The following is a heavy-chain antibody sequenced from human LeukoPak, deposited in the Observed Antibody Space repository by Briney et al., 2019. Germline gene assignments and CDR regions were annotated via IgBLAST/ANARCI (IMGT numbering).Heavy chain of an antibody. Sequence: SVKVPCKASGGTFSSYAISWVRQAPGQGLEWMGRTIPILGIANYAQKFQGRVTITADKSTSTAYMELSSLRSEDTAVYYCAREPRPHIYYYYYMDVWGKGTTVTVSS. CDR3: AREPRPHIYYYYYMDV. V-gene: IGHV1-69*04. D-gene: IGHD2-21*01. J-gene: IGHJ6*03. CDR2: TIPILGIA. CDR1: GGTFSSYA.